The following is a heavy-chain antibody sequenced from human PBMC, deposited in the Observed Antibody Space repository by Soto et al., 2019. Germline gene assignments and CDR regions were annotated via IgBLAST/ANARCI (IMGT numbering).Heavy chain of an antibody. CDR1: GFTFSRYG. V-gene: IGHV3-21*03. D-gene: IGHD6-13*01. Sequence: EVQLVESGGGLVKPGGSLRLSCAASGFTFSRYGMNWLRQAPGKGLEWVASISSSTSYVYYADSVKGRFSTSRDNAKNILYLEMTSLRVEDTGVYYCARDTGRASADLWGQGTLVTVSS. J-gene: IGHJ5*02. CDR2: ISSSTSYV. CDR3: ARDTGRASADL.